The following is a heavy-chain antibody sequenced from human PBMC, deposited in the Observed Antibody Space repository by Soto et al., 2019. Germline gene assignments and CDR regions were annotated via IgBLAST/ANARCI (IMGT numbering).Heavy chain of an antibody. Sequence: GGSLSLSCAASGFTFDDYAMHWVRQAPGKGLEWVSGISWNSGSIGYADSVKGRFTISRDNAKNSLYLQMNSLRAEDTALYYCAKDTSYDILTGYYMSGYFDYWGQGTLVTVSS. D-gene: IGHD3-9*01. CDR3: AKDTSYDILTGYYMSGYFDY. CDR1: GFTFDDYA. CDR2: ISWNSGSI. V-gene: IGHV3-9*01. J-gene: IGHJ4*02.